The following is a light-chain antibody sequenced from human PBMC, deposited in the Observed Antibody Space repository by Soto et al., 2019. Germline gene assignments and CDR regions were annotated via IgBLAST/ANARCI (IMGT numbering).Light chain of an antibody. V-gene: IGLV2-8*01. J-gene: IGLJ3*02. Sequence: QSALTQPPSASGSPGQSVTISCTGTSSDVGGYNYVSWYQQHPGKVPKLMIYEVTKRPSGVPDRFSGSKSGNTAPLTVSGLPAEDEADYYCSSYAGSNILVFGGGTKVTVL. CDR1: SSDVGGYNY. CDR2: EVT. CDR3: SSYAGSNILV.